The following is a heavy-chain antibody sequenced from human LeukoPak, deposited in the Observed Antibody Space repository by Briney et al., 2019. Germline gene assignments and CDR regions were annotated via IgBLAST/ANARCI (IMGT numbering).Heavy chain of an antibody. Sequence: GGSLRLSCAASGFTFSSYAMSWVRQAPGKGLEWVSAISGSGGSTYYADSVKGRFTISRDNSKNTLYLQMNSLRAEDTAVYYCAKNPTLVDFWSGYTDYWGQGTLVTVSS. J-gene: IGHJ4*02. CDR3: AKNPTLVDFWSGYTDY. CDR1: GFTFSSYA. D-gene: IGHD3-3*01. CDR2: ISGSGGST. V-gene: IGHV3-23*01.